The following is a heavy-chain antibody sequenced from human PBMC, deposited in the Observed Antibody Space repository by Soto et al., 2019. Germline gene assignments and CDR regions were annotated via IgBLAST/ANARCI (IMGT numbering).Heavy chain of an antibody. CDR3: ARASIAAYGFDY. J-gene: IGHJ4*02. CDR2: IYYSGST. Sequence: QVQLQESGPGLVKPSETLSLTCTVSGGSISSGDYYWSWIRQPPGKGLEWIGYIYYSGSTYYNPSLTSRVTISVDTSKNQFSLKLSSVTAADTAVYYCARASIAAYGFDYWGQGTLVTVSS. CDR1: GGSISSGDYY. D-gene: IGHD6-13*01. V-gene: IGHV4-30-4*01.